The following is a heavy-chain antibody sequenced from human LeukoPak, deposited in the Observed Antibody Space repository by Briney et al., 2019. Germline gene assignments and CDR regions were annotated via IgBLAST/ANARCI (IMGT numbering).Heavy chain of an antibody. D-gene: IGHD3-3*01. CDR1: GYTFTSYG. CDR3: ARGGAAYYDFWSGWAKHFDY. Sequence: ASVKVSCKASGYTFTSYGISWVRQAPGQGLEWMGWISAYNGNTNYAQKLQGRVTMTTDTSTSTAYMELRSLRSDDTAVYYCARGGAAYYDFWSGWAKHFDYWGQGTLVTVSS. J-gene: IGHJ4*02. V-gene: IGHV1-18*01. CDR2: ISAYNGNT.